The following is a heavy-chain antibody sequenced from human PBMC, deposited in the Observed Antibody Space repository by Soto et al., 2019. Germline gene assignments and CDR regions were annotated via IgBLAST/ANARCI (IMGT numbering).Heavy chain of an antibody. V-gene: IGHV2-5*02. D-gene: IGHD2-8*02. CDR1: GFSLSTSGVG. CDR2: IFWDDDK. J-gene: IGHJ4*02. Sequence: QITLKESGPTLVKPTQTLTLTCTFSGFSLSTSGVGVGWIRQPPGKALEWLALIFWDDDKRYSPSLKSRPTIIKDTSRNQVVLTMTNMDPVDTGTYYCAHRQYWTGIDDYWGQGILVTVSS. CDR3: AHRQYWTGIDDY.